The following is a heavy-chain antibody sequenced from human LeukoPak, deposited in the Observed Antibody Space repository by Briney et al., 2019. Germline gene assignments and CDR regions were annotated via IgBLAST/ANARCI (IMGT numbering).Heavy chain of an antibody. CDR2: ISSSSSTI. D-gene: IGHD4-11*01. CDR1: GFTFSSYS. Sequence: GGSLRLSCAASGFTFSSYSMNWVRQAPGKGLEWVSYISSSSSTIYYADSVKGRFTISRDNAKNSLYLQMNSLRDEDTAVYYCARGPRPGGTVTTYLTLSYYYYGMDVWGQGTTVTVSS. J-gene: IGHJ6*02. CDR3: ARGPRPGGTVTTYLTLSYYYYGMDV. V-gene: IGHV3-48*02.